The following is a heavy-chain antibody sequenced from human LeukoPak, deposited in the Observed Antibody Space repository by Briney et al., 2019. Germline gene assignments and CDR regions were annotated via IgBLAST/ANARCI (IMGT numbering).Heavy chain of an antibody. CDR1: GFRFGGFW. V-gene: IGHV3-7*01. CDR2: INQDGSEK. CDR3: TRDVREAYDI. Sequence: PGGSLRLSCEASGFRFGGFWMNWVRQAPGKGPERVANINQDGSEKLYVDPVKGRFTVSRDNAKNSLYLQMNSLRVEDTAVYYCTRDVREAYDIWGHGTMVTVSS. J-gene: IGHJ3*02. D-gene: IGHD3-16*01.